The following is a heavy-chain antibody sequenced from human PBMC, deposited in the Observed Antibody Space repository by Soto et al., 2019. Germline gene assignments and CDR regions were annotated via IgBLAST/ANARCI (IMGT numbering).Heavy chain of an antibody. CDR1: AFTFNNYA. V-gene: IGHV3-30-3*01. J-gene: IGHJ6*02. Sequence: QVQLVESGGGVVQAGRSLKLSCAASAFTFNNYAFHWVRQAPDKGLEWVAGISYDGGKKYYADSVKGRFTFSRDNSENTLYLQMNSPRVEDTGIYYCARDLDDFWSGYYSDWYYGMDVWGQGTKVFVSS. CDR3: ARDLDDFWSGYYSDWYYGMDV. CDR2: ISYDGGKK. D-gene: IGHD3-3*01.